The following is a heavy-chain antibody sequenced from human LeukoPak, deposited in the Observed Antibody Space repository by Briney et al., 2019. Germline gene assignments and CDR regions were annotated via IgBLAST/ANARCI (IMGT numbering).Heavy chain of an antibody. Sequence: GGSLRLSCASSGFTFTNAWMSWVRQAPGKGLEWVGRIKSKTDGGTTDYAAPVKGRFTISRDDSKTTLYLQMNSLKIEDTAVYYCTTVRGCSYQYFQRWGQGTLVTVSS. CDR1: GFTFTNAW. D-gene: IGHD5-18*01. J-gene: IGHJ1*01. V-gene: IGHV3-15*01. CDR3: TTVRGCSYQYFQR. CDR2: IKSKTDGGTT.